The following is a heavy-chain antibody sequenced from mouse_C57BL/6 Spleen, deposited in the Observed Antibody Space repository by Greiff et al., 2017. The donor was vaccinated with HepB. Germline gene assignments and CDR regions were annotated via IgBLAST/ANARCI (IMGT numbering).Heavy chain of an antibody. CDR1: GYAFTNYL. CDR2: INPGSGGT. D-gene: IGHD1-1*01. V-gene: IGHV1-54*01. J-gene: IGHJ3*01. CDR3: ARSDGSSLAWFAY. Sequence: VKLQESGAELVRPGTSVKVSCKASGYAFTNYLIEWVKQRPGQGLEWIGVINPGSGGTNYNEKFKGKATLTADKSSSTAYMQLSSLTSEDSAVYFCARSDGSSLAWFAYWGQGTLVTVSA.